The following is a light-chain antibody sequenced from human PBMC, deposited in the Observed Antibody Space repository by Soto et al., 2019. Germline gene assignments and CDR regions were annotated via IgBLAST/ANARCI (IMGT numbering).Light chain of an antibody. Sequence: QSVLTQPASVSGSPGQSITISCTGTSSDVGGYNYVSWYQQHPGKAPKLMIYEVSNRPSGVSNRFSGSKSGNMASLTISGIQAEDEADYYCSSYTSSSTYVFGTGTKLTVL. J-gene: IGLJ1*01. CDR2: EVS. CDR3: SSYTSSSTYV. V-gene: IGLV2-14*01. CDR1: SSDVGGYNY.